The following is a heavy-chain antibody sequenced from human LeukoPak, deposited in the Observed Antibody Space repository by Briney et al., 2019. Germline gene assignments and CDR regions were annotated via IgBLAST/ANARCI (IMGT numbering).Heavy chain of an antibody. CDR2: INHSGST. Sequence: SETLSLTCAVYGGSFSGYYWSWIRQPPGKGLEWIGEINHSGSTNYNPSLKSRVTISVDTSKNQFSLKLSSVTAADTAVYYCARGSPDSSIAXRVFDYWGQXTLVTVSS. D-gene: IGHD6-6*01. CDR1: GGSFSGYY. J-gene: IGHJ4*02. CDR3: ARGSPDSSIAXRVFDY. V-gene: IGHV4-34*01.